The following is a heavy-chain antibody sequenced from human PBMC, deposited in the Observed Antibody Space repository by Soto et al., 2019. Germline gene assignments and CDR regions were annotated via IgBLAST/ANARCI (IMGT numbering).Heavy chain of an antibody. Sequence: VAGGKIGRVDCCRSLIRQPPGKGLEWIGYIYYSGSTYYNPSLKSRVTISVDTSKNQFSLKLSSVTAADTAVYYCAGRVMGSSDVWGQGTTVTVSS. J-gene: IGHJ6*02. CDR2: IYYSGST. V-gene: IGHV4-30-4*08. CDR1: GGKIGRVDCC. D-gene: IGHD6-6*01. CDR3: AGRVMGSSDV.